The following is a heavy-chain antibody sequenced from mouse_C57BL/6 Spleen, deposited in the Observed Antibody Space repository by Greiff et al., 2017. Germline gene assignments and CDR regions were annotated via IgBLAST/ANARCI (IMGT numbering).Heavy chain of an antibody. Sequence: VQLQQPGAELVRPGPSVKLSCKASGYTFTSYWMHWVKQRPGQGLEWIGVIDPSDSYTNYNQKFKGKATWTVDTSSSTAYMQLSSLTSEDSAVYYGARAGTDSDYWGQGTTLTVSS. V-gene: IGHV1-59*01. CDR2: IDPSDSYT. J-gene: IGHJ2*01. CDR1: GYTFTSYW. D-gene: IGHD4-1*01. CDR3: ARAGTDSDY.